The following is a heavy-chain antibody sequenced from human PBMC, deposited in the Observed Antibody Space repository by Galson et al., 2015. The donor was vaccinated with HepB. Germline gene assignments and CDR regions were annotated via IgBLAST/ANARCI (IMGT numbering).Heavy chain of an antibody. CDR2: ISVSGGST. CDR3: AKGTTDIDC. J-gene: IGHJ4*02. CDR1: GFTFSSLG. Sequence: SLRLSCAASGFTFSSLGMTWVRQAPGKGLECVSAISVSGGSTDYADSVKGRFTISRDNSKNMLYLQMNNLRAEDTAVYYCAKGTTDIDCWGQGTLVTVSS. V-gene: IGHV3-23*01. D-gene: IGHD1-1*01.